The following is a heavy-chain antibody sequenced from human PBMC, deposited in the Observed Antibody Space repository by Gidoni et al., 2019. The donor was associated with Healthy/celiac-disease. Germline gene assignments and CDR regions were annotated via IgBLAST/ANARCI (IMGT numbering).Heavy chain of an antibody. V-gene: IGHV3-7*01. J-gene: IGHJ5*02. CDR1: GFTFSSYW. D-gene: IGHD2-2*01. Sequence: EVQLVESGGGLVQPGGSLRLSCAASGFTFSSYWMSWVRPAPGKGLEWVANIKQDGSEKYYVDSVKGRFTISRDNAKNSLYLQMNSLRAEDTAVYYCAREEGYCSSTSCYRYNWFDPWGQGTLVTVSS. CDR3: AREEGYCSSTSCYRYNWFDP. CDR2: IKQDGSEK.